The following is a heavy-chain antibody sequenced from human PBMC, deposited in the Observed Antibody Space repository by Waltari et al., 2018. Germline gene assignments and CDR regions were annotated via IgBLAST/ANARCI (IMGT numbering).Heavy chain of an antibody. Sequence: QVQLVESGGGVVQPGRSLRLSCAASGFTFSSYAMHWVRQAPGKGLEWVAVISYDGSNKYYADSVKGRFTISRDNSKNTLYLQMNSLRAEDTAVYYCARGVRTEDSSYYFDYWGQGTLVTVSS. CDR2: ISYDGSNK. J-gene: IGHJ4*02. CDR1: GFTFSSYA. CDR3: ARGVRTEDSSYYFDY. V-gene: IGHV3-30-3*01. D-gene: IGHD3-22*01.